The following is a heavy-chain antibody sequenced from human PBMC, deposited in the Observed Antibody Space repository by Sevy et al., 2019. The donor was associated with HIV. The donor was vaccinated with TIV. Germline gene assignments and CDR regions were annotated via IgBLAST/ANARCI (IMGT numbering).Heavy chain of an antibody. CDR2: ISYDGSNK. CDR3: ARDVSDIVVVPAVHGMDL. Sequence: GGSLRLSCAASGFTFSSYAMHWVRQAPGKGLEWVAVISYDGSNKYYADSVKGRFTISRDNSKNTLYLQMNSLRAEDTAVYYCARDVSDIVVVPAVHGMDLWGQGTTVTVSS. CDR1: GFTFSSYA. J-gene: IGHJ6*02. D-gene: IGHD2-2*01. V-gene: IGHV3-30*04.